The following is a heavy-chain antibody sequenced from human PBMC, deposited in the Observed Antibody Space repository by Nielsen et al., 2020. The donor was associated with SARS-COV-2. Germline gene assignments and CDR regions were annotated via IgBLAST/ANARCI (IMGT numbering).Heavy chain of an antibody. Sequence: ASVKVSCKASGYTFSKHYIHWVRQAPGKGLEWMGGFDPEDGETIYAQKFQGRVTMTEDTSTDTAYMELSSLRSEDTAVYYCARAYSSSSHLYGMDVWGQGTTVTVSS. CDR2: FDPEDGET. V-gene: IGHV1-24*01. D-gene: IGHD6-13*01. J-gene: IGHJ6*02. CDR1: GYTFSKHY. CDR3: ARAYSSSSHLYGMDV.